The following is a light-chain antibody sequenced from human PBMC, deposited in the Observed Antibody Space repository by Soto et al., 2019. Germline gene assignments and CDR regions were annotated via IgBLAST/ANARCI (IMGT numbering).Light chain of an antibody. V-gene: IGKV3-15*01. CDR3: QQYIRWPLT. J-gene: IGKJ4*01. Sequence: EIVLTRSPDTRSLSPGEIATLSVMASKSFSRSYLAWYQQKPGQAPRLLIYGASTRATGTPARFSGSGSGTEFTLTISSLQSEDFAVYYCQQYIRWPLTFGGGTKVDIK. CDR1: KSFSRSY. CDR2: GAS.